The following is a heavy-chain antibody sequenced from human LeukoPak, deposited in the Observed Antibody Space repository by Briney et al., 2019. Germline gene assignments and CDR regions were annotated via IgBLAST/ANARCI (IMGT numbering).Heavy chain of an antibody. CDR1: GASVSSIIYY. V-gene: IGHV4-61*01. CDR2: MYYSGST. D-gene: IGHD2-15*01. J-gene: IGHJ4*02. Sequence: PSETLSLTCAVSGASVSSIIYYWSWIRPPPGPGLDWIGYMYYSGSTNYNPSLKSRVTISVDTSKNQFSLKLSSVTAADTAVYYCARTSRFCSGGSCYFDYWGQGTLVSVSS. CDR3: ARTSRFCSGGSCYFDY.